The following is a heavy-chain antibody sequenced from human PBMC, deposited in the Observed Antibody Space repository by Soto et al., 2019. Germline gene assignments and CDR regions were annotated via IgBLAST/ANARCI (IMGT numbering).Heavy chain of an antibody. Sequence: HLQESGSGLVKPSQTLSLTCAVSGASITTEGYTWSWIRQPPGKGLEWIGYIYPSGASNYNPSLRSRVTISLDASRNRFSLSVGSVTAADTAVYYCARATFGAVLHLEVWGQGTTVTVSS. CDR3: ARATFGAVLHLEV. CDR2: IYPSGAS. CDR1: GASITTEGYT. D-gene: IGHD3-3*01. J-gene: IGHJ6*02. V-gene: IGHV4-30-2*01.